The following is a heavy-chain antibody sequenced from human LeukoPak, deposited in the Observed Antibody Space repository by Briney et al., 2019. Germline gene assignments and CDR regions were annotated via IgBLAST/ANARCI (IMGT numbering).Heavy chain of an antibody. V-gene: IGHV4-59*08. CDR1: GGSISSYY. J-gene: IGHJ6*02. CDR2: IYYSGST. CDR3: ARHYDCSSTSCYTGYYYYGMDV. D-gene: IGHD2-2*02. Sequence: PSETLSLTCTVSGGSISSYYWSWIRQPPGKGLEWIGYIYYSGSTNYNPSLKSRVTISVDTSKNQFSLKLSSVTAADTAVYYCARHYDCSSTSCYTGYYYYGMDVWGQGTTVTVSS.